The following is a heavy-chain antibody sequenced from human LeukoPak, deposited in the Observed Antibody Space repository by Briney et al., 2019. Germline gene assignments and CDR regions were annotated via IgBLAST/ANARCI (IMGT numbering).Heavy chain of an antibody. CDR3: ARELRPVVPAAMRGFDY. D-gene: IGHD2-2*01. J-gene: IGHJ4*02. CDR2: IYYSGST. V-gene: IGHV4-59*12. Sequence: SETLSLTCTVSGGSISSYYWSWIRQPPGKGLEWIGYIYYSGSTNYNPSLKSRVTISVDTSKNQFSLKLSSVTAADTAVYYCARELRPVVPAAMRGFDYWGQGTLVTVSS. CDR1: GGSISSYY.